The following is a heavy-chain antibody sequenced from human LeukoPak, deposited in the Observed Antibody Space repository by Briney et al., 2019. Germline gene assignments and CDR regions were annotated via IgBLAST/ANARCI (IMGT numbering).Heavy chain of an antibody. V-gene: IGHV3-20*04. J-gene: IGHJ4*02. CDR1: GFTFSSYW. CDR3: ARAEYYYGSGCFDY. CDR2: INWNGGST. D-gene: IGHD3-10*01. Sequence: PGGSLRLSCAASGFTFSSYWMSWVRQAPGKGLEWVSGINWNGGSTGYADSVKGRFTISRDNAKNSLYLQMNSLRAEDTAVYYCARAEYYYGSGCFDYWGQGTLVTVSS.